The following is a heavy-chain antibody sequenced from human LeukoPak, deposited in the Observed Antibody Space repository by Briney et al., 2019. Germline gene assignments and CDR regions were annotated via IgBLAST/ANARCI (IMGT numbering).Heavy chain of an antibody. J-gene: IGHJ4*02. D-gene: IGHD3-10*01. Sequence: SETLSLTCTVSGCSISSSSYYWGWIRQPPGKGLEWIGSNYYSGRTYYKPSLKSRVAISVDTSKNQSSQKLSSVTAADTAVYYCASYTMVRGVTRNDYWGQGTLVTVSS. CDR1: GCSISSSSYY. V-gene: IGHV4-39*01. CDR3: ASYTMVRGVTRNDY. CDR2: NYYSGRT.